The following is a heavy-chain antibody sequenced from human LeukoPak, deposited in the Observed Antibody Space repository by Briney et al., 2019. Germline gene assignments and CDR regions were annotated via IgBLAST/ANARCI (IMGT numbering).Heavy chain of an antibody. CDR3: TREGGEADYPAFDI. D-gene: IGHD3-16*01. CDR1: GVIFSAYI. J-gene: IGHJ3*02. Sequence: GGALRLSCAASGVIFSAYIVDWVRQAPGKGLEWVARMREKKERYATEYAASVKGRFVVSRDDSDDTMCMQMNSLETEGTAGSYCTREGGEADYPAFDIWGQGTMVPLSS. CDR2: MREKKERYAT. V-gene: IGHV3-72*01.